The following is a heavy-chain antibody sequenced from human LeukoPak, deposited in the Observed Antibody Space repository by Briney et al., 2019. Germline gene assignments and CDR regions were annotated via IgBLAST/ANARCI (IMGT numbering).Heavy chain of an antibody. V-gene: IGHV4-34*01. CDR2: VSHSGHT. CDR3: ARGGTVAGYRSPLKNHFDS. J-gene: IGHJ4*02. CDR1: GGSFSAYY. D-gene: IGHD6-25*01. Sequence: SETLSLTCGVYGGSFSAYYWTWIRQTPGKGLEWIGEVSHSGHTEYNPSLRSRVTILLDTSKNQFSLSVKSVTAADTAVYYCARGGTVAGYRSPLKNHFDSRGQGSLVTVSS.